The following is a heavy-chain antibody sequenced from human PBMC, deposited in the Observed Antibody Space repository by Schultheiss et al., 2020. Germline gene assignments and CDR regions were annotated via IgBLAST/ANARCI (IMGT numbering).Heavy chain of an antibody. CDR1: GGSFSGYY. D-gene: IGHD6-19*01. Sequence: SATLSLTCAVYGGSFSGYYWSWIRQPPGKGLEWIGEINHSGSTNYNPSLKSRVTISVDTSKNQFSLKLSSVTAADTAVYYCARGPGIVVSGTSYFWGRGRRVIV. V-gene: IGHV4-34*01. CDR2: INHSGST. J-gene: IGHJ3*01. CDR3: ARGPGIVVSGTSYF.